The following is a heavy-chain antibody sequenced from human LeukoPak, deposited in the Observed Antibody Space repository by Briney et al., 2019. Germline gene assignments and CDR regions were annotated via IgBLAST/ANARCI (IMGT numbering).Heavy chain of an antibody. V-gene: IGHV4-34*01. CDR3: ASGSVSPDYYDSSGYYPLLGY. CDR2: INHSGST. J-gene: IGHJ4*02. D-gene: IGHD3-22*01. Sequence: PSDTLSLTCAVYGGSFSGYYWSWIRQPPGKGLEWIGEINHSGSTNYNPSLKSRVTISVDTSKNQFSLKLSSVTAADTAVYYCASGSVSPDYYDSSGYYPLLGYWGQGTLVTVSS. CDR1: GGSFSGYY.